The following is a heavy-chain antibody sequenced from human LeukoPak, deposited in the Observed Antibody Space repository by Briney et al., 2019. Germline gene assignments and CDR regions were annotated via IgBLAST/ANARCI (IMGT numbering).Heavy chain of an antibody. CDR2: IGGSGHST. Sequence: GGSLTLSCETYGFTNCSYVMTWLRPAPEKSRECVSAIGGSGHSTYYADCVKCRFTISRHNAKPTLYSQVKSLRVGDTAVYYCAKYCGGSSCYAGFDHWGQRSLVTVS. J-gene: IGHJ4*02. CDR3: AKYCGGSSCYAGFDH. D-gene: IGHD4-23*01. V-gene: IGHV3-23*01. CDR1: GFTNCSYV.